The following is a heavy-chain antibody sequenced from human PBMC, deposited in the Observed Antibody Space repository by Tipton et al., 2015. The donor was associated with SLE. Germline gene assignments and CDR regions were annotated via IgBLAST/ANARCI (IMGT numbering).Heavy chain of an antibody. D-gene: IGHD1-26*01. V-gene: IGHV4-39*01. J-gene: IGHJ2*01. Sequence: LRLSCTVSGGSISSSSYYWGWIRQPPGKGLEWIGSIYYSGSTYYNPSLKSRVTISVDTSKNQFSLKLSSVTAADTAVYYCARRAISGNWYFDLWGRGTLVTVSS. CDR2: IYYSGST. CDR1: GGSISSSSYY. CDR3: ARRAISGNWYFDL.